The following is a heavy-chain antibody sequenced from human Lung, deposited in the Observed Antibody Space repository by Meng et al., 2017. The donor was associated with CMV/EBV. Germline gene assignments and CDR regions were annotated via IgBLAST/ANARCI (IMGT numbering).Heavy chain of an antibody. V-gene: IGHV3-66*02. CDR3: ARDPSEYSSSGADY. Sequence: GGSXRLXCAASGFTVSSNYMSGVRQAPGKGLEWVSVIYSGGNTYYADSVKGRFTISRDNSKNTLYLQMNSLRAEDTAVYYCARDPSEYSSSGADYLGQGALVTVSS. CDR2: IYSGGNT. CDR1: GFTVSSNY. J-gene: IGHJ4*02. D-gene: IGHD6-6*01.